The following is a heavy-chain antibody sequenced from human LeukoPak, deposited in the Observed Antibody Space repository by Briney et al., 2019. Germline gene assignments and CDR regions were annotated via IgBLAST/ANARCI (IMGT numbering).Heavy chain of an antibody. CDR1: GGSFSGYY. J-gene: IGHJ4*02. CDR3: ARGARYCSSTSCQTFDY. V-gene: IGHV4-34*01. D-gene: IGHD2-2*01. Sequence: SETLFLTCAVYGGSFSGYYWSWIRQPPGKGLEWIGEINHSGSTNYNPSLKSRVTISVDTSKNQFSLKLSSVTAADTAVYYCARGARYCSSTSCQTFDYWGQGTLVTVSS. CDR2: INHSGST.